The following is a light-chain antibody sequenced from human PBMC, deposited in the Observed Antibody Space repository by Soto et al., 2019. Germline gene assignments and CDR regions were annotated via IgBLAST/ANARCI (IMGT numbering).Light chain of an antibody. J-gene: IGKJ2*01. Sequence: DIQLTQSPSFLSASVGDRVTITCRASQGISSYLAWYQQKPGKAPKLLIYAASTLQSGVPSRFSGSGSGTEFTITISSLQPEDFATYYCQHLIGYPYTFGQGTKLEIK. CDR3: QHLIGYPYT. CDR2: AAS. V-gene: IGKV1-9*01. CDR1: QGISSY.